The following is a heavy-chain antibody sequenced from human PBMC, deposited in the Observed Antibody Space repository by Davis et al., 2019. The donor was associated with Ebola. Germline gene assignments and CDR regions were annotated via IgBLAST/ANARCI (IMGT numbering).Heavy chain of an antibody. Sequence: GGSLRLSCAASGFTFSSNSMNWVRQAPGKGLEWVSFISSSSNYIYYADSVKGRFTVSRDNAKNSLYLQMDSLRAEDTAVYYCVSSLRYCSNTGCDYWGQGTLVTVSS. V-gene: IGHV3-21*01. J-gene: IGHJ4*02. CDR3: VSSLRYCSNTGCDY. CDR1: GFTFSSNS. CDR2: ISSSSNYI. D-gene: IGHD2-2*01.